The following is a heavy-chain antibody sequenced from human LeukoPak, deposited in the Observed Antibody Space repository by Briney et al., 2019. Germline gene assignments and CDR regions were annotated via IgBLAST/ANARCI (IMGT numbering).Heavy chain of an antibody. Sequence: SVTVSCKASGGTFSSYAISWVRQAPGQGLEWMGRIIPILGIANYAQKFQGRVTITADKSTSTAYMELSSLRSEDTAVYYCARGVAYYYDSSGYRDIWGQGTMVTVSS. CDR2: IIPILGIA. D-gene: IGHD3-22*01. V-gene: IGHV1-69*04. J-gene: IGHJ3*02. CDR1: GGTFSSYA. CDR3: ARGVAYYYDSSGYRDI.